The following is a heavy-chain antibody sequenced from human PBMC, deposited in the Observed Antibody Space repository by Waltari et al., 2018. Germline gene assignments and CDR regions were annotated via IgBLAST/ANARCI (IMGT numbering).Heavy chain of an antibody. CDR3: ATDYPRDFPSYYYGMDV. Sequence: QVQLVQSGAEVKKPGASVKVSCKVSGYTLTELSMHWVRQAPGKGLEWMGGVDPEDGETSHAQKFQGIVTMTEDTSTDTAYMELSSLRSEDTAVYYCATDYPRDFPSYYYGMDVWGQGTTVTVSS. J-gene: IGHJ6*02. CDR1: GYTLTELS. V-gene: IGHV1-24*01. CDR2: VDPEDGET.